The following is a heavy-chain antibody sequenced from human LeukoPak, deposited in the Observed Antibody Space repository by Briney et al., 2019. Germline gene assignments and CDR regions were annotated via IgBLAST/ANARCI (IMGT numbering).Heavy chain of an antibody. J-gene: IGHJ3*02. Sequence: ASVKVSCKASGYTFSNYGISWVRQAPGQGLQWMGWISTYNGETNYAQKLQGRVTMTTDTSTSTAYMELRSLRFDDAAVCYCARDPSDCSSTSCHAAFDIWGQGTMVTVSS. D-gene: IGHD2-2*01. CDR3: ARDPSDCSSTSCHAAFDI. V-gene: IGHV1-18*01. CDR2: ISTYNGET. CDR1: GYTFSNYG.